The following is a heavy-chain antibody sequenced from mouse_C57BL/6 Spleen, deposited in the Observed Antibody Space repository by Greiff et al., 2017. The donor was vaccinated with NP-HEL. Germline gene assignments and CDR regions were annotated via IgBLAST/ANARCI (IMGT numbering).Heavy chain of an antibody. Sequence: VQLQESGTELVKPGASVKLSCKASGYTFTSYWMHWVKQRPGQGLEWIGNINPSNGGTNYNEKFKSKATLTVDKSSSTAYRQLRSLTSEDSAVYYCARDVYGYFFDYWGQGTTLTVSS. CDR1: GYTFTSYW. CDR2: INPSNGGT. CDR3: ARDVYGYFFDY. J-gene: IGHJ2*01. V-gene: IGHV1-53*01. D-gene: IGHD2-2*01.